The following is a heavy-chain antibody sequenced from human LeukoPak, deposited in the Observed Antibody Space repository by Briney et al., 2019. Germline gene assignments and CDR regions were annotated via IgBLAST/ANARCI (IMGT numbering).Heavy chain of an antibody. CDR2: IYTSGST. J-gene: IGHJ6*03. Sequence: SETLSLTCTVSGGSISSYYWSWIRQPPGKGLEWIGYIYTSGSTNYNPSLKSRVTISVDTSKNQFSLKLSSVTAADTAVYYCARLGWNSGIAARPGYFYYYYYMDVWGKGTTVTVSS. D-gene: IGHD6-6*01. CDR3: ARLGWNSGIAARPGYFYYYYYMDV. V-gene: IGHV4-4*09. CDR1: GGSISSYY.